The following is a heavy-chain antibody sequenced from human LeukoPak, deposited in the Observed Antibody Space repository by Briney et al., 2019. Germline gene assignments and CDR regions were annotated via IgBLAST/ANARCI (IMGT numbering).Heavy chain of an antibody. D-gene: IGHD6-13*01. CDR1: GYTFTSYG. J-gene: IGHJ4*02. CDR2: INPYSGDT. CDR3: ARDQGSLTRSWYTGY. V-gene: IGHV1-2*06. Sequence: GASVKVSCKASGYTFTSYGINWVRQAPGQGLEWMGRINPYSGDTNFAQKFQDRVTMTRDTSITTAYMDLSSLTPDDTAVYFCARDQGSLTRSWYTGYWGQGTQVTVSS.